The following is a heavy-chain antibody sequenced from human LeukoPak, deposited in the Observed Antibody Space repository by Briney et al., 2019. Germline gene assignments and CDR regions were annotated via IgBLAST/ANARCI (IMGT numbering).Heavy chain of an antibody. CDR1: GFTFSSYW. Sequence: GGALRLSCAASGFTFSSYWMRSGRQALGEGLGWVSRINGDGSSTSYADSVKGRFTISRDNAKNTLYLQMNSLRAEDTAVYYCARASTGAFDIWGQGTMVTVSS. V-gene: IGHV3-74*01. J-gene: IGHJ3*02. CDR2: INGDGSST. CDR3: ARASTGAFDI.